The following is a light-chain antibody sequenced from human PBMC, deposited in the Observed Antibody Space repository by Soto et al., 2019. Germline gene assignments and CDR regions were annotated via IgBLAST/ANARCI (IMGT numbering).Light chain of an antibody. CDR2: SAS. CDR3: QQHNTHPYT. CDR1: QDINSC. Sequence: DIQMTQSPSTLSASVGDRVTITCRASQDINSCLAWYQQKPGKAPKLLIYSASSLETGVPSRFSGSGSGTEFTLTISSLQPEDFATYYCQQHNTHPYTFGQGTKLQIK. V-gene: IGKV1-5*01. J-gene: IGKJ2*01.